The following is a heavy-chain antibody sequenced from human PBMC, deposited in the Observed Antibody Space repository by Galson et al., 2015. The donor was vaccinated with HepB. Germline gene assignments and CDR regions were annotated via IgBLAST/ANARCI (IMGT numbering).Heavy chain of an antibody. V-gene: IGHV3-21*01. CDR2: ISSGSSYI. D-gene: IGHD3-22*01. J-gene: IGHJ4*02. Sequence: SLRLSCAASGFTFSSYTMNWVRQAPGKGLEWVSSISSGSSYIYYADSVKGRFTISRDNAKNSLYLQMNSLRAEDTAVYYCARNQYHYYDKSGYYDYWGQGTLVTVSS. CDR3: ARNQYHYYDKSGYYDY. CDR1: GFTFSSYT.